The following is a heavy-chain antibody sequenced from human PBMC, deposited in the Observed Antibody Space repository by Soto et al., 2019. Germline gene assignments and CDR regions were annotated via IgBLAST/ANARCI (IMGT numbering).Heavy chain of an antibody. CDR3: ARKAIPHDAFDI. V-gene: IGHV3-7*05. CDR1: GFTFSSYW. CDR2: IKQDGSEK. Sequence: GGSLRLSCAASGFTFSSYWMSWVRQAPGKGLEWVANIKQDGSEKYYVDSMKGRFTISRDNAKNSLYLQMNSLRAEDTAVYYCARKAIPHDAFDIWGQGTMVTVPS. D-gene: IGHD2-2*02. J-gene: IGHJ3*02.